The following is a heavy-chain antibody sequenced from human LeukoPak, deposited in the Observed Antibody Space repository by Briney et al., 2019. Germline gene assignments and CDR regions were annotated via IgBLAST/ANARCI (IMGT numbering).Heavy chain of an antibody. Sequence: SETLSLTCTVSGGSISSYYWSWIRQPAGKGLEWIGRFYTSGSTKYNPSLKSRVTMSEDTSKNQFSLKLTSVTAADTAVYYCAREVVAATGAFDIWGQGTVVIVS. V-gene: IGHV4-4*07. D-gene: IGHD2-15*01. J-gene: IGHJ3*02. CDR1: GGSISSYY. CDR3: AREVVAATGAFDI. CDR2: FYTSGST.